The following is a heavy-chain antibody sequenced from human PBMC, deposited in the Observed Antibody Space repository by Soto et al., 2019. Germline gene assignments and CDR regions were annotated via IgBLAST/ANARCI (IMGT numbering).Heavy chain of an antibody. CDR2: ISYDGSNK. CDR3: AIDPLWGTAMVLWYLDL. Sequence: QVQLVESGGGVVQPGRSLRLSCAASGFTFSSYAMHWVRQAPGKGLEWVAVISYDGSNKYYADSVKGRFTNSRDNSKNTLYVQSNRLIAEDTAVYHCAIDPLWGTAMVLWYLDLWGRGTLVTVSS. D-gene: IGHD5-18*01. J-gene: IGHJ2*01. V-gene: IGHV3-30-3*01. CDR1: GFTFSSYA.